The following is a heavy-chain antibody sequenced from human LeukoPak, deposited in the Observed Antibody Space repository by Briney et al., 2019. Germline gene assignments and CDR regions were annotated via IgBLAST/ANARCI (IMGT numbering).Heavy chain of an antibody. Sequence: GGSLRLSCAASGFTFSISAMSWVRQAPGKGLEWVSGISDSGGSTFYADSVKGRFTISRDNSKNILYLQMNSLRADDTAVYYCAKVSESNYDILAGYYTPYYFDYWGQGTLVTVSS. CDR2: ISDSGGST. J-gene: IGHJ4*02. CDR1: GFTFSISA. D-gene: IGHD3-9*01. CDR3: AKVSESNYDILAGYYTPYYFDY. V-gene: IGHV3-23*01.